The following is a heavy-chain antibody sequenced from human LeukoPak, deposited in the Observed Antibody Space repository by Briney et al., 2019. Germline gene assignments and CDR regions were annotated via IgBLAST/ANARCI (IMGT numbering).Heavy chain of an antibody. Sequence: GGSLRLSCAASGLTFSSYSMNWVRQAPGKGLEWVSSISSSSSYIYYADSVKGRFTISRDNAENSMYLQMNSLRVEDTAVYYCARNWNYVGLLREWGQGTLVTVSS. V-gene: IGHV3-21*01. J-gene: IGHJ4*02. CDR1: GLTFSSYS. CDR2: ISSSSSYI. D-gene: IGHD1-7*01. CDR3: ARNWNYVGLLRE.